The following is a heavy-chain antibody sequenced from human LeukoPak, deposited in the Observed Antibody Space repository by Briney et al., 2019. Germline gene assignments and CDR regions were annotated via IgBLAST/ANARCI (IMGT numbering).Heavy chain of an antibody. CDR1: GFTCSDYS. CDR3: ARAPSGFLDY. J-gene: IGHJ4*02. Sequence: GGSLRLSCAASGFTCSDYSMNWVRQAPGKGLEWVSYISSSGFTINYADSVKGRFTISRANAKNTLYLQMNSLRAEDTAVYYCARAPSGFLDYWGQGTLVTVSS. CDR2: ISSSGFTI. V-gene: IGHV3-48*01. D-gene: IGHD3-10*01.